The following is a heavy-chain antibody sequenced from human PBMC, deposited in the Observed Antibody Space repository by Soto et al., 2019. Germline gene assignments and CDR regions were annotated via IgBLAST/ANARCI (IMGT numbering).Heavy chain of an antibody. V-gene: IGHV3-23*01. J-gene: IGHJ4*02. CDR3: AIDCGVAVAGTSHGYYFDY. Sequence: GGSLRLSCAATGFTFSSDAMNWVRQTPGKGLEWVSGISGRGDRTYYADSVKGQFTISRDNSKNTLYLQMNSLRAEDTALYYCAIDCGVAVAGTSHGYYFDYWGQGTLVTVSS. CDR2: ISGRGDRT. D-gene: IGHD6-19*01. CDR1: GFTFSSDA.